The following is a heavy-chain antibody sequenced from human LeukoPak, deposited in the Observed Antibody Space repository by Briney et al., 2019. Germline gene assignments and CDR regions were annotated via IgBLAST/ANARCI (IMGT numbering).Heavy chain of an antibody. CDR2: ISTSSSYI. CDR1: GFTFSTYS. J-gene: IGHJ6*03. Sequence: MPWGSLRLSCAASGFTFSTYSMNWVRQAPGKGLEWVSSISTSSSYIYYADSVKGRFTISRDNAKKSVYLQMNSLRVEDTAVYYCARAYSERYGLGYYYMDVWGKGTTVTISS. CDR3: ARAYSERYGLGYYYMDV. V-gene: IGHV3-21*01. D-gene: IGHD1-26*01.